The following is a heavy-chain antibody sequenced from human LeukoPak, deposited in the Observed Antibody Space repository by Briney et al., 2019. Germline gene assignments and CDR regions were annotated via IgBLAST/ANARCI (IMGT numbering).Heavy chain of an antibody. J-gene: IGHJ6*02. Sequence: SSQTLSLTCTVSGGSISSDGYYWSWIRQHPGKGLEWIGYIYYSGSTYYNPSLKSRVTISVDTSKNQFSLKLSSVTAADTAVYYCARDQGTIFGVWGQGTTVTASS. D-gene: IGHD3-3*01. CDR1: GGSISSDGYY. CDR3: ARDQGTIFGV. V-gene: IGHV4-31*03. CDR2: IYYSGST.